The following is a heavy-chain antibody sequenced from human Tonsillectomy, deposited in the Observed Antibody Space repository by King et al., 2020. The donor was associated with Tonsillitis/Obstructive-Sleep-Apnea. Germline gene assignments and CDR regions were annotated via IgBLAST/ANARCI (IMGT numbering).Heavy chain of an antibody. V-gene: IGHV3-9*01. CDR1: GFTFDDYV. CDR2: ISYNSGNI. D-gene: IGHD4-17*01. J-gene: IGHJ6*03. CDR3: ATDKCYGDYGNYYYYIDV. Sequence: VQLVESGGGLVQPGRSLRLSCAASGFTFDDYVMHWVRQAPGKGLEWVSGISYNSGNIDYADSVKGRFTISRDNAKNSLYLQMNSLTTEDTALYYCATDKCYGDYGNYYYYIDVWGKGTTVTVSS.